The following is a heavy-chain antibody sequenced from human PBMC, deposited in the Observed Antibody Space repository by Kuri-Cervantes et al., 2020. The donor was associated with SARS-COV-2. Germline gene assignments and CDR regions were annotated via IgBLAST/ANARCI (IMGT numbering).Heavy chain of an antibody. CDR1: GFTLSDYY. D-gene: IGHD2-15*01. CDR2: ISSSGGIYM. CDR3: ARQGYCSGGSCYSGAMDV. J-gene: IGHJ6*02. Sequence: AGSLRLSCAASGFTLSDYYMSWIRQAPGKGLEWVSYISSSGGIYMQYADSVKGRFTISRDNAKKSLYLEMNSLRAKDTAVYYCARQGYCSGGSCYSGAMDVWGQGTTVTVSS. V-gene: IGHV3-11*01.